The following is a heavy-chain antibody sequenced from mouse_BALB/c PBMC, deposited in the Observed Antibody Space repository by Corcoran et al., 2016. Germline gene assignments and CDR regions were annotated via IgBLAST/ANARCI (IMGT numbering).Heavy chain of an antibody. CDR2: INPYNDGT. V-gene: IGHV1S136*01. J-gene: IGHJ4*01. CDR1: GYTFTSYV. CDR3: ARLYPGIAMDY. Sequence: EVQLQQSGPELVKPGASVKMSCKASGYTFTSYVMHWVKQKPGQGLEWIGYINPYNDGTKYNEKFKGKATLTSDKSSSTAYMDLSSLTSEDSAVYYGARLYPGIAMDYWGQGTSVTVSS.